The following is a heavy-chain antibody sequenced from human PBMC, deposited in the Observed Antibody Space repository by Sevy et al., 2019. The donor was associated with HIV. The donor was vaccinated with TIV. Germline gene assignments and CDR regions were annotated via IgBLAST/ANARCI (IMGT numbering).Heavy chain of an antibody. CDR2: INHSGST. J-gene: IGHJ6*02. CDR1: GGSFSGYY. Sequence: SETLSLTCAVYGGSFSGYYWSWIRQPPGKGLEWTGEINHSGSTNYNPSLKSRVTISVDTSKNQFSLKLSSVTAADTAVYYCARPIAAAGSGYYYGMDVWGQGTTVTVSS. V-gene: IGHV4-34*01. CDR3: ARPIAAAGSGYYYGMDV. D-gene: IGHD6-13*01.